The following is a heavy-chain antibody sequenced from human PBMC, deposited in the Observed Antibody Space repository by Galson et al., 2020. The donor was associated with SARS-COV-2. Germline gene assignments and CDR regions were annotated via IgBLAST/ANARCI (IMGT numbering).Heavy chain of an antibody. Sequence: TGGSLRLSCAASEFTFSSYAMHWVRQAPGKGLEYVSAISSNGGSTYYANSVKGRFTISRDNSKNTLYLQMGSLRAEDMAVYYCARDPTPYGDYIPGVWGQGTTVTVSS. CDR3: ARDPTPYGDYIPGV. CDR1: EFTFSSYA. V-gene: IGHV3-64*01. D-gene: IGHD4-17*01. CDR2: ISSNGGST. J-gene: IGHJ6*02.